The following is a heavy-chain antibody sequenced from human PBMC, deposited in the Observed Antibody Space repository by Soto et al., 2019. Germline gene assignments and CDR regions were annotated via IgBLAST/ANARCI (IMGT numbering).Heavy chain of an antibody. CDR2: IYWDDDK. CDR1: GFSLSTSGVG. CDR3: THRQILYSSGWYYFDY. V-gene: IGHV2-5*02. J-gene: IGHJ4*02. Sequence: QITLKASGPTLVKPTQTLTLTCTFSGFSLSTSGVGVGWIRQPPGKALEWLALIYWDDDKRYSPSLKSRLTITKDTSKHQVVLTMTNMDPVDTATYYCTHRQILYSSGWYYFDYWGQGTLVTVSS. D-gene: IGHD6-19*01.